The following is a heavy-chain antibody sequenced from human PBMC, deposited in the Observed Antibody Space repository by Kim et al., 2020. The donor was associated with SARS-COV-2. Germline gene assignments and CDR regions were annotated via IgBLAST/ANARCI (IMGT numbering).Heavy chain of an antibody. V-gene: IGHV3-23*01. Sequence: DSVKGRFTISRDNSKNTLYLQMNSLRAEDTAVYYCAKETHYYDSSGYYYNWGQGTLVTVSS. CDR3: AKETHYYDSSGYYYN. J-gene: IGHJ4*02. D-gene: IGHD3-22*01.